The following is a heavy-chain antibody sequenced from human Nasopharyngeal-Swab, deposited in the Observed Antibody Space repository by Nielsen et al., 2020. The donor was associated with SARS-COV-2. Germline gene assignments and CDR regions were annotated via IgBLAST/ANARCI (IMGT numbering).Heavy chain of an antibody. Sequence: SQTPLTCAVYGGSFSADYWGWIRQPPGRGLEWIGEINHSGSTNYNPSLKSRVTISVDPSKNQFSLRLSSVTAADTAVYYCARGLSGIVPSPILGLGPYYYYYYMDVWGKGTTVTVSS. J-gene: IGHJ6*03. CDR1: GGSFSADY. V-gene: IGHV4-34*01. CDR2: INHSGST. CDR3: ARGLSGIVPSPILGLGPYYYYYYMDV. D-gene: IGHD7-27*01.